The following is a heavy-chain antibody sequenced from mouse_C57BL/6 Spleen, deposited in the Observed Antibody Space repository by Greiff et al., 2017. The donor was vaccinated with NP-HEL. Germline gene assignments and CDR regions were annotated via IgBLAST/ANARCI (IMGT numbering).Heavy chain of an antibody. J-gene: IGHJ2*01. Sequence: EVQLQQSGPVLVKPGASVKMSCKASGYTFTDYYMNWVKQSHGKSLEWIGVINPYNGGTSYNQKFKGKATLTVDKSSSTAYMELNSLTSEDSAVYYCARGKDYADYWGQGTTLTVSS. CDR2: INPYNGGT. D-gene: IGHD1-1*02. V-gene: IGHV1-19*01. CDR1: GYTFTDYY. CDR3: ARGKDYADY.